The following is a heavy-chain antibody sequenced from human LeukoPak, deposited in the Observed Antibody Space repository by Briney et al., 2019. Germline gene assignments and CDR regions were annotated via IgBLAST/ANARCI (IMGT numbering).Heavy chain of an antibody. CDR2: IYHSGST. J-gene: IGHJ5*02. CDR3: ARDPRLNWFDP. V-gene: IGHV4-38-2*02. Sequence: SETLSLTCAVSGYSISSGYYWGWIRQPPGKGLDWIGSIYHSGSTYYNPSLKSRVTISVDTSKNQFSLKLSFMTAADTAVYYCARDPRLNWFDPWGQGTLVTVSS. CDR1: GYSISSGYY.